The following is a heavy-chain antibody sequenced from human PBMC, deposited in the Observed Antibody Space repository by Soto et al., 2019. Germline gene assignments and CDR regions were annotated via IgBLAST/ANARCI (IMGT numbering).Heavy chain of an antibody. V-gene: IGHV4-30-4*01. D-gene: IGHD3-10*01. J-gene: IGHJ6*01. Sequence: SETLSLSCSVSGGSISSGDYYWSWIRQPPGKGLEWIGYIYYSGSTYYNPSLKSRVTISVDTSKNQFSLKLSSVTAADTAVYYCARRSMVRDRDGMDVWGQGTTVTVSS. CDR2: IYYSGST. CDR3: ARRSMVRDRDGMDV. CDR1: GGSISSGDYY.